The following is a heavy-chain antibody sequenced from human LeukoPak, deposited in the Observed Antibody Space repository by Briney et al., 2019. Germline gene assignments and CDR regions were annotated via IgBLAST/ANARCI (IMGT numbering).Heavy chain of an antibody. CDR2: INHSGGT. CDR3: AATLEWLLDIDY. V-gene: IGHV4-34*01. CDR1: GGSFSGYH. D-gene: IGHD3-3*01. Sequence: SETLSLTCAVYGGSFSGYHWSWLRQPPGKGLEWIGDINHSGGTNYNPSLKSRVTISVDTSKSQFSLKLSSVTAADTAVYYCAATLEWLLDIDYWGQGTLVTVSS. J-gene: IGHJ4*02.